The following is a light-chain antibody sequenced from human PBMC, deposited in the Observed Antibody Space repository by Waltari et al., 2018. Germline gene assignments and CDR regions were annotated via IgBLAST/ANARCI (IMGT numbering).Light chain of an antibody. CDR2: GAS. J-gene: IGKJ1*01. CDR1: QTIGGS. V-gene: IGKV3-11*01. Sequence: EIVLTQSPATLSLSPGDRATLSCRASQTIGGSLAWYQQKPGQSPSLLIYGASRRATGVPARFGGSWSGTDFTLTISSLEPEDFAVYFCQQRDTWPPTFGQRTKVDFK. CDR3: QQRDTWPPT.